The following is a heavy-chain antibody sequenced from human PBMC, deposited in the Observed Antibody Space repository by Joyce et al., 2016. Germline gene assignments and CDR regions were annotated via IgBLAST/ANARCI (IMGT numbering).Heavy chain of an antibody. CDR3: VRGSLDSGSYYFDY. CDR1: GESFSDHY. Sequence: QVQLQQWGAGLVKPSETLSLICAVSGESFSDHYWNWHRQPQGKGLEGIGEINHSGCTNYNPSLMSRATISLDTSKNQFSLELVSVTAADMAVYYCVRGSLDSGSYYFDYWGQGTLVTVSS. CDR2: INHSGCT. V-gene: IGHV4-34*01. D-gene: IGHD1-26*01. J-gene: IGHJ4*02.